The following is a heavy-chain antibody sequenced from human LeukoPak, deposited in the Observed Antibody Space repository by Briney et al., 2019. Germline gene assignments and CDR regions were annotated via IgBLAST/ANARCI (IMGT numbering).Heavy chain of an antibody. J-gene: IGHJ4*02. D-gene: IGHD6-13*01. CDR2: IYYSGAT. CDR1: GGSISSYY. CDR3: ARGVYIAAAQYGF. V-gene: IGHV4-59*01. Sequence: SETLSLTCTVSGGSISSYYWSWIRQPPGKGLEWIGYIYYSGATNYNPSLKSRVTISVDTPKNQFSLKLSSVTAADTAVYYCARGVYIAAAQYGFWGQGTLVTVSS.